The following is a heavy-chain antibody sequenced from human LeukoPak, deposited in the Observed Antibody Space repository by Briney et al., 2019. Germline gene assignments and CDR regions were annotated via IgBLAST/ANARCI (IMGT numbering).Heavy chain of an antibody. D-gene: IGHD6-19*01. J-gene: IGHJ4*02. CDR3: ARVSLYGSTWRIFDY. CDR2: IWYDGSNK. CDR1: GFTFSSYG. V-gene: IGHV3-33*01. Sequence: GRSLRLSCAASGFTFSSYGMHWVRQAPGKGLEWVAVIWYDGSNKYYADAVKGRFTISRDNSKNTLYLQMNSLRVEDTAVYYCARVSLYGSTWRIFDYWGQGTLVTVSS.